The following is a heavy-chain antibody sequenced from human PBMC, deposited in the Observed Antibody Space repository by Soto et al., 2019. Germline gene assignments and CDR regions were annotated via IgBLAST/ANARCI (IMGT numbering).Heavy chain of an antibody. CDR2: IYYGGST. V-gene: IGHV4-30-4*01. D-gene: IGHD3-3*01. J-gene: IGHJ4*02. Sequence: PSETLSLTCTVSGDSVSSVGFHWAWLRQPPGKGLEWIGYIYYGGSTYYRPSLESRMNMSHDATRNQYSVRLTSVTAADTAVYFCARAPVGLDTKSDLDYWGQGKMVTVSS. CDR1: GDSVSSVGFH. CDR3: ARAPVGLDTKSDLDY.